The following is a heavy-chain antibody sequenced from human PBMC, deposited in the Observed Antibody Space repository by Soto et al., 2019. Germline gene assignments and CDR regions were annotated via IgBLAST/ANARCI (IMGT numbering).Heavy chain of an antibody. Sequence: AASVKVSCKASGYTFTGYYMHWVRQAPGQGLEWMGWINPNSGGTNYAQKFQGWVTMTRDTSISTAYMELSRLRSDDTAVYYCARGVHDIAAAGYGRDVWGQGTTVTVSS. J-gene: IGHJ6*02. CDR3: ARGVHDIAAAGYGRDV. V-gene: IGHV1-2*04. CDR1: GYTFTGYY. D-gene: IGHD6-13*01. CDR2: INPNSGGT.